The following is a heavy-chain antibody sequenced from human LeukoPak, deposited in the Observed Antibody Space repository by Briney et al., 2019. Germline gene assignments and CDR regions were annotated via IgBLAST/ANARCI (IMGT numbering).Heavy chain of an antibody. J-gene: IGHJ5*02. CDR3: ARPGIAARPEGWFDP. Sequence: SETLSLTCAVYGGSFSGYYWSWIRQPPGKGLEWIGEINHSGSTNYNPSLKSRVTISVDTSKNQFSLKLSSVTAADTAVYYCARPGIAARPEGWFDPWGQGTLVTVSS. D-gene: IGHD6-6*01. CDR2: INHSGST. CDR1: GGSFSGYY. V-gene: IGHV4-34*01.